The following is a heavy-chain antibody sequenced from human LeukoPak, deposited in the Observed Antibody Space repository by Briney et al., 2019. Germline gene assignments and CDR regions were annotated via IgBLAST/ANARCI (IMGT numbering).Heavy chain of an antibody. CDR2: ISSSSSYT. V-gene: IGHV3-11*05. J-gene: IGHJ4*02. Sequence: PGGSLRLSCAASGFTFSDHYMSWVRQAPGKGLEWVSYISSSSSYTNYADSVKGRFTISRDNAKNSLYLQMHSLRAEDTAVYYCARAAHYCSGGSCSDYWGQGTLVTVSS. CDR1: GFTFSDHY. D-gene: IGHD2-15*01. CDR3: ARAAHYCSGGSCSDY.